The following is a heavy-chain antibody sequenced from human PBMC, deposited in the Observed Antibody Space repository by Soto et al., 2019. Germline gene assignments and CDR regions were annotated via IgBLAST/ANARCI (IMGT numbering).Heavy chain of an antibody. V-gene: IGHV3-30-3*01. CDR3: ARGRSGSRTGPDPYYFDY. D-gene: IGHD1-26*01. CDR2: ISYDGSNK. CDR1: GFTFSSYA. J-gene: IGHJ4*02. Sequence: GGSLRLSCAASGFTFSSYAMHWVRQAPGKGLEWVAVISYDGSNKYYADSVKGRFTISRDNSKNTLYLQMNSLRAEDTAVYYCARGRSGSRTGPDPYYFDYWGQGTQVTVSS.